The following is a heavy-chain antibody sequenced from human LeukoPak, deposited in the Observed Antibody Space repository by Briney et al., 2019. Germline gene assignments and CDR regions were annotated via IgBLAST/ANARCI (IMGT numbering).Heavy chain of an antibody. CDR2: ISFDGTKT. J-gene: IGHJ4*02. Sequence: GGSLRLSCAASGFTFSSYALHWVRQAPGKGLEWVAVISFDGTKTYYADSVKGRFTFSRDNSKNTLYLQMNSLRAEDTAVYYCAKGAAMVRGVIITEAFDYWGQGTLVTVSS. D-gene: IGHD3-10*01. CDR1: GFTFSSYA. CDR3: AKGAAMVRGVIITEAFDY. V-gene: IGHV3-30-3*01.